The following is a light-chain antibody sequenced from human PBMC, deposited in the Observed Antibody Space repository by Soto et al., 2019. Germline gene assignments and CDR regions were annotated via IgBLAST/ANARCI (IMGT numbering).Light chain of an antibody. CDR3: SSYTGSDTVL. Sequence: QSALAQPASLSGSPGQSITISCTGTSSDVGGYNYVSWYQQQPGNAPKLLLYEVNIRPSGISNRFSGSKSGNTASLTISGLQAEDEADYYCSSYTGSDTVLFGGGTQLTVL. CDR1: SSDVGGYNY. V-gene: IGLV2-14*01. J-gene: IGLJ7*01. CDR2: EVN.